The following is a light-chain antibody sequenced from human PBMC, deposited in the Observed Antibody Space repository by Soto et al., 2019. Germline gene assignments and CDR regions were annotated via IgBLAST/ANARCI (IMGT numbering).Light chain of an antibody. CDR3: QQSYSTPYT. V-gene: IGKV1-39*01. Sequence: IQMTQSPSSLSASVGDRVTITCRASQRVTTYLNWYQQKPGKAPQLLISTASTLQRGVPSRFSGSGSGTDFTLTITTLQPGDFAPYFCQQSYSTPYTFGQGTKLEIK. CDR2: TAS. CDR1: QRVTTY. J-gene: IGKJ2*01.